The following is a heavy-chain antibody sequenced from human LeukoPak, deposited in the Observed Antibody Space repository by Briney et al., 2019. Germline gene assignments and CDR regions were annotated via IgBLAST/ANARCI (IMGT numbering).Heavy chain of an antibody. J-gene: IGHJ3*02. CDR2: ISGSGGST. CDR3: AKDHYKLSVAANDAFDI. CDR1: GFTFSSYA. D-gene: IGHD3-10*01. V-gene: IGHV3-23*01. Sequence: GGSLRLYCAASGFTFSSYAMSWVRQAPGKGLEWVSAISGSGGSTYYADSVKGRFTISRDNSKNTLYLQMNSLRAEDTAVYYCAKDHYKLSVAANDAFDIWGQGTMVTVSS.